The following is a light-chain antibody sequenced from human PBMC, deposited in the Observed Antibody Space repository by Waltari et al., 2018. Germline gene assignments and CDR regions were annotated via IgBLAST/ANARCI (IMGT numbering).Light chain of an antibody. CDR3: CSYKRGATWV. CDR1: SSDVGGYDY. Sequence: QSVLTQPASVSGSPGQSITISCTGTSSDVGGYDYVSWYQQSPGKAPKLISYDVVKRPSGVSTRFSASKSDNTASLTISGLQAEDEGDYYCCSYKRGATWVFGGGTALTVL. V-gene: IGLV2-14*03. CDR2: DVV. J-gene: IGLJ3*02.